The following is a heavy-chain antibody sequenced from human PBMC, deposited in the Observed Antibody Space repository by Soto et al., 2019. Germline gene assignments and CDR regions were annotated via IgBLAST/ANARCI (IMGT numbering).Heavy chain of an antibody. V-gene: IGHV1-24*01. CDR1: GYTLTELS. Sequence: ASVKVSCKASGYTLTELSMHWVRQAPGNGLEWMGGFDPEDGETIYAQKFQGRVTMTEDTSTDTAYMELSSLRSEDTAVYYCATKAAVDYYDSSGYYPYYFYCWGQGTLCTVSS. J-gene: IGHJ4*02. D-gene: IGHD3-22*01. CDR2: FDPEDGET. CDR3: ATKAAVDYYDSSGYYPYYFYC.